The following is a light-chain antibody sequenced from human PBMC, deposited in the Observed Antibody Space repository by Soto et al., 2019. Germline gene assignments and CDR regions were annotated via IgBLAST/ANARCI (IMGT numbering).Light chain of an antibody. CDR2: GAS. V-gene: IGKV3-15*01. J-gene: IGKJ1*01. Sequence: VITQAPATLSVSPLEVATLSCRASQTVNNNVAWYQLKDGQVPRLLIYGASTRATDIPARFSGSGSGTEFTLTISSLQSEDFAEYHCQQYNNWPQTFGQGTKVDI. CDR1: QTVNNN. CDR3: QQYNNWPQT.